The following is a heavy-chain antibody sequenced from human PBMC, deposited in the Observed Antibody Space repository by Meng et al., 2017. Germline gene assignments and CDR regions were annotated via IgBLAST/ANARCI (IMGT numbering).Heavy chain of an antibody. V-gene: IGHV3-53*01. J-gene: IGHJ4*02. CDR2: IYSGGST. Sequence: SLRLSCAASGFTVSSNYMSWVRQAPGKGLEWVSVIYSGGSTYYADSVKGRFTISRDNSKNTLYLQMNSLRAEDTAVYYCVLDTAIGGTDYWGQGTLVTVSS. D-gene: IGHD5-18*01. CDR3: VLDTAIGGTDY. CDR1: GFTVSSNY.